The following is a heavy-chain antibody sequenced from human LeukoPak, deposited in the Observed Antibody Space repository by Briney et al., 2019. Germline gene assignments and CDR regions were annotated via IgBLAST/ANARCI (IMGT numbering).Heavy chain of an antibody. J-gene: IGHJ4*02. CDR1: GFTFSSYS. D-gene: IGHD3-22*01. CDR3: ARDYYDSSGYFDY. V-gene: IGHV3-21*01. CDR2: ISSSSSYI. Sequence: GGSLRLSCAASGFTFSSYSMNWVRRAPGKGLERVSSISSSSSYIYYADSVKGRFTISRDNAKNSLYLQMNSLRAEDTAVYYCARDYYDSSGYFDYWGQGTLVTVSS.